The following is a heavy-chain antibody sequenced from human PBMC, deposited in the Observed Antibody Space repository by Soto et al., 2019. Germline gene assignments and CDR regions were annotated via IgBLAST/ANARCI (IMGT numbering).Heavy chain of an antibody. CDR2: INPNSGGT. D-gene: IGHD3-22*01. CDR1: GYTFTGYY. V-gene: IGHV1-2*04. Sequence: GASVKVSCKASGYTFTGYYMHWVRQAPGQGLEWMGWINPNSGGTNYAQKFQGWVTMTRDTSISTAYMELSRLRSDDTAVYYCARDHRLAVSSGFDYWGQGTLVTVSS. J-gene: IGHJ4*02. CDR3: ARDHRLAVSSGFDY.